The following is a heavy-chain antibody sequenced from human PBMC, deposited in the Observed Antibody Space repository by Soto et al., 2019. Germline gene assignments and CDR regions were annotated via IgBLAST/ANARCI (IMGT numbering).Heavy chain of an antibody. CDR3: ARDGYYVRGGMDV. J-gene: IGHJ6*02. V-gene: IGHV1-69*13. D-gene: IGHD3-22*01. CDR1: GGTFSSYA. CDR2: IIPIFGTA. Sequence: SVKVSCKASGGTFSSYAISGVRQAPGQGLEWMGGIIPIFGTANYAQKFQGRVTITADESTSTAYMELSSLRSEDTAVYYCARDGYYVRGGMDVWGQGTTVTVSS.